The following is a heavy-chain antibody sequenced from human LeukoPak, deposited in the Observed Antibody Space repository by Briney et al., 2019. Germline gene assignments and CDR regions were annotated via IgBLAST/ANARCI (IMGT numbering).Heavy chain of an antibody. CDR2: IYNSGST. CDR1: GGSFSGYY. V-gene: IGHV4-38-2*01. J-gene: IGHJ6*03. D-gene: IGHD3-16*01. CDR3: ARGGGIDYYYYYMDV. Sequence: SETLFLTCAVYGGSFSGYYWGWIRQPPGKGLEWIGSIYNSGSTYYNPSLKSRATISLDTPANQFSLKLSSVTAADTAVYYCARGGGIDYYYYYMDVWGKGTTVTVSS.